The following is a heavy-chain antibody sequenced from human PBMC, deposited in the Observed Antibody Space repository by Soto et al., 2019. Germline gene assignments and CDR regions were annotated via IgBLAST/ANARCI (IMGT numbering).Heavy chain of an antibody. J-gene: IGHJ4*02. V-gene: IGHV4-30-4*01. CDR1: GGSIGSGNYY. D-gene: IGHD5-18*01. CDR2: IYHSGIT. CDR3: AREEYTVNSRFFDY. Sequence: SETLSLTCSVSGGSIGSGNYYWSWIRHPPGKGLEWIGYIYHSGITYYTPSLNSRVTISVDMSKNQCSLRWSSVTAADTAVYYSAREEYTVNSRFFDYWGQGVLVTVSS.